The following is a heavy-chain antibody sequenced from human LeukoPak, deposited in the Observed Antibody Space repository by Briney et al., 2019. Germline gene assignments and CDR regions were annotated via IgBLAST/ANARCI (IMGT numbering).Heavy chain of an antibody. Sequence: ASVKVSCKASGGTFSSYAISWVRQAPGQGLEWMGWINPNSGGTNYAQKFQGRVTMTRDTSISTAYMELSRLRSDDTAVYYCARDHVSNYGDYLANWFDPWGQGTLVTVSS. CDR2: INPNSGGT. D-gene: IGHD4-17*01. V-gene: IGHV1-2*02. CDR3: ARDHVSNYGDYLANWFDP. CDR1: GGTFSSYA. J-gene: IGHJ5*02.